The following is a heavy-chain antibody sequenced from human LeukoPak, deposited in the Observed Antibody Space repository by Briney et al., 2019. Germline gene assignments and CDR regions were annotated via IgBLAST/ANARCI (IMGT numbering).Heavy chain of an antibody. CDR2: ISPNSGDT. D-gene: IGHD3-10*01. V-gene: IGHV1-2*06. CDR1: GYTFTGYY. Sequence: ASVKVSCKASGYTFTGYYLHWVRQAPGQGLEWMGRISPNSGDTIYAQKFQGRVTMTRDTSISTAYMEMNKLESDDTAAYYCAIINVQRLGWGQGTLVTVSS. CDR3: AIINVQRLG. J-gene: IGHJ4*02.